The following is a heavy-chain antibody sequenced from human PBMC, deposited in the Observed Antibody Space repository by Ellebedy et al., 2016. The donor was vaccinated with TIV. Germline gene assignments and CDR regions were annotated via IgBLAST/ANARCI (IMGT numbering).Heavy chain of an antibody. D-gene: IGHD2-15*01. J-gene: IGHJ3*02. CDR3: ARDVGVVAAKSQILGAFDI. Sequence: ASVKVSXXASGYTFTSYYMHWVRQAPGQGLEWMGIINPSGGSTNYAQKFQGRVTITADKSTSTAYMELSSLRSEDTAVYYCARDVGVVAAKSQILGAFDIWGQGTMVTVSS. CDR1: GYTFTSYY. V-gene: IGHV1-46*01. CDR2: INPSGGST.